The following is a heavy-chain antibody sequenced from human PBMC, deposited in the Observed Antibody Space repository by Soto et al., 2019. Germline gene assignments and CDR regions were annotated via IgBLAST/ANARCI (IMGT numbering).Heavy chain of an antibody. V-gene: IGHV1-2*04. CDR3: ARESGGATATLDYYYFYMDV. Sequence: QVQLVQSGAEVKKPGASVTVSCRSSGDTFNDYYIHWVRQAPGQGLEWMGWINPNSGVTKYAQKFQGWVSMTRDTSIRTVYMQLRRLRSDDTAVYYCARESGGATATLDYYYFYMDVWGTGTTVTVSS. CDR1: GDTFNDYY. J-gene: IGHJ6*03. D-gene: IGHD5-12*01. CDR2: INPNSGVT.